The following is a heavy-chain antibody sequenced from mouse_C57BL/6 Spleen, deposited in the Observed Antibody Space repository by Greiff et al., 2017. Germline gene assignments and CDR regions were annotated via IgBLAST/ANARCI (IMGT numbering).Heavy chain of an antibody. V-gene: IGHV1-15*01. CDR3: TRAMDY. J-gene: IGHJ4*01. CDR2: IDPETGGT. CDR1: GYTFTDYE. Sequence: VQLQESGAELVRPGASVTLSCKASGYTFTDYEMHWVKQTPVHGLEWIGAIDPETGGTAYNQKFKGKAKLTADKSSSTAYMELRSLTSEDSAVYYCTRAMDYWGQGTSVTVSS.